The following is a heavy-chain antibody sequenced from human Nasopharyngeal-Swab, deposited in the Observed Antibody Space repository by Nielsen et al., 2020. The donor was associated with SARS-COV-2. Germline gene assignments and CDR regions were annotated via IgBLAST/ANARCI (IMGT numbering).Heavy chain of an antibody. Sequence: GESLKISCAASGFTVSSNYMSWVRQAPGKGLEWVSVIYSGGSTYYADSVKGRFTISRHNSKNTLYLQMNSLRAEDTAVYYCAREVSGYSYGYAFDYWGQGTLVTVSS. CDR1: GFTVSSNY. CDR3: AREVSGYSYGYAFDY. CDR2: IYSGGST. D-gene: IGHD5-18*01. J-gene: IGHJ4*02. V-gene: IGHV3-53*04.